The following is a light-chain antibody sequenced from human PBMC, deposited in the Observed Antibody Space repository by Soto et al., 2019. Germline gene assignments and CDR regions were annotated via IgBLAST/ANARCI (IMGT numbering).Light chain of an antibody. V-gene: IGKV3-20*01. Sequence: EIVLTQSPGTLSLSPGERATLSCRASQSVSSRYLAWNQQTPGQAPRLLIYGASNRATGIPDRFSGGGSGTDFTLTISRLEPEDFAAYYCHLYGASPPFAFGPGSKVDIK. CDR1: QSVSSRY. CDR3: HLYGASPPFA. J-gene: IGKJ3*01. CDR2: GAS.